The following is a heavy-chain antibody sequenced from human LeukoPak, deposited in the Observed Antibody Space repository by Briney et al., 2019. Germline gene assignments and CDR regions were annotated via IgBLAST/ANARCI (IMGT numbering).Heavy chain of an antibody. CDR2: INHSGST. V-gene: IGHV4-34*01. D-gene: IGHD6-6*01. CDR3: ARGRGLFARNWFDP. CDR1: GGSFSDYY. J-gene: IGHJ5*02. Sequence: SETLSLTCAVYGGSFSDYYWSWIRQPPGKGLEWIGEINHSGSTNYNPSLKSRVTISVDTSKNQFSLKLSSVTAADTAVYYCARGRGLFARNWFDPWGQGTLVTVSS.